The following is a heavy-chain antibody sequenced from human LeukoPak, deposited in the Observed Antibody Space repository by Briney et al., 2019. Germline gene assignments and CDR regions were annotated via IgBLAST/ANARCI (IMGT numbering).Heavy chain of an antibody. V-gene: IGHV4-39*01. CDR2: IYYSGST. CDR3: ARRGYYYDSSGYYF. CDR1: GGSISSSSYY. J-gene: IGHJ4*02. Sequence: SETLSLTCTVSGGSISSSSYYWGWIRQPPGKGLEWIGSIYYSGSTYYNPSLKSRVTISVDTSKNQFSLKLSSVTAADTAVYYCARRGYYYDSSGYYFWGQGTLVTVSS. D-gene: IGHD3-22*01.